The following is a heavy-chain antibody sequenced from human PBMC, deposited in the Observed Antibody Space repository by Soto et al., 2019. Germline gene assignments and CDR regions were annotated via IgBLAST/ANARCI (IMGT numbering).Heavy chain of an antibody. Sequence: QVQLRQSGPRLVKPSQTLSLTCAISGDSVCSSNAAWNWVRQSPSGGLEWLGRTNYRPQWSTDYAVSIIRRITITHDTSTTQFSLQLDSVTAEDTSLYFCLREQILIGTWGLLDILGQGTLVSVS. CDR1: GDSVCSSNAA. V-gene: IGHV6-1*01. J-gene: IGHJ5*02. CDR3: LREQILIGTWGLLDI. CDR2: TNYRPQWST. D-gene: IGHD2-15*01.